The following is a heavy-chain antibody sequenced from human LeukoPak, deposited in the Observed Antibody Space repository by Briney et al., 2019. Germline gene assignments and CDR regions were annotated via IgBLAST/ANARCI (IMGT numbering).Heavy chain of an antibody. J-gene: IGHJ6*02. CDR1: GFTFNSHA. D-gene: IGHD1-26*01. CDR3: ARDFVVGAPYYYYGMDV. CDR2: IDISGGST. V-gene: IGHV3-23*01. Sequence: GGSLRLSCAVSGFTFNSHAMCWVRQAPGKGLEWVSSIDISGGSTYYADSVKGRFTISRDNSKNTLYLQMNSLRGEDTAVYFCARDFVVGAPYYYYGMDVWGQGTTVTVSS.